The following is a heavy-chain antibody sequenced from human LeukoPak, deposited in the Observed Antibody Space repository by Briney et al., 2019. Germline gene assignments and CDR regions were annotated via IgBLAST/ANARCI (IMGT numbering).Heavy chain of an antibody. CDR2: IYHSGST. CDR3: ARAASSSNNDY. CDR1: GGSISSGGYY. V-gene: IGHV4-30-2*01. D-gene: IGHD6-6*01. J-gene: IGHJ4*02. Sequence: PSQTLSLTCTVSGGSISSGGYYWSWIRQPPGKGLEWIGYIYHSGSTYYNPSLKSRVTISVDRSKNQFSLKLSSVTAADTAVYYCARAASSSNNDYWGQGTLVTVSS.